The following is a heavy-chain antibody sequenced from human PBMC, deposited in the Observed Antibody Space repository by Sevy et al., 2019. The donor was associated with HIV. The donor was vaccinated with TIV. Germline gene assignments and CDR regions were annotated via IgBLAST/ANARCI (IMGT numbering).Heavy chain of an antibody. J-gene: IGHJ4*02. V-gene: IGHV3-74*01. CDR1: GFTFSSYW. CDR3: AKERLDYDFWSGRGFDY. CDR2: INSDGSST. Sequence: GGSLRLSCAASGFTFSSYWMHWVRQAPGKGLVWVSRINSDGSSTSYADSVKGRFTISRDNAKNKLYLQMNSLRAEDTAVYYCAKERLDYDFWSGRGFDYWGQGTLVTVSS. D-gene: IGHD3-3*01.